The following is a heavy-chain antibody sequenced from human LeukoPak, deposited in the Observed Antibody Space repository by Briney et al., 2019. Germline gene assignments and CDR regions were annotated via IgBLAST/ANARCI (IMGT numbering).Heavy chain of an antibody. CDR1: GFTFSSHA. CDR2: ISGSGEST. J-gene: IGHJ4*02. Sequence: PGGSLRLSCAASGFTFSSHAMSWVRQAPGKGLEWVSAISGSGESTSYTDSVKGRFVISSDKAKNTVYLQMSNLRAEDTAVYYCAKRGYSYGPDYLDSWGQGTLVTVSS. CDR3: AKRGYSYGPDYLDS. D-gene: IGHD5-18*01. V-gene: IGHV3-23*01.